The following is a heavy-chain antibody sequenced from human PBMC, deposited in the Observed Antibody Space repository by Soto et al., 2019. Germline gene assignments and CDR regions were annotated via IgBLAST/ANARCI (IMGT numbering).Heavy chain of an antibody. J-gene: IGHJ6*02. CDR1: GGTFSSYT. CDR3: ARDRREVYYYGSDV. V-gene: IGHV1-69*08. CDR2: IIPILGIA. Sequence: QVQLVQSGAEVKKPGSSVKVSCKASGGTFSSYTISWVRQAPGQGLEWMGRIIPILGIANYAQKFQGRVTITADKSTSTAYMELSSLRYEDTAVYYCARDRREVYYYGSDVWGQGTTVTVSS. D-gene: IGHD1-26*01.